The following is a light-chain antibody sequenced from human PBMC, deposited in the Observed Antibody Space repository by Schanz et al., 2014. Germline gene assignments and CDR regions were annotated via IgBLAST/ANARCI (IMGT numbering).Light chain of an antibody. J-gene: IGLJ3*02. CDR1: SSNIGAGYD. CDR2: DNN. V-gene: IGLV1-40*01. CDR3: QCYDSSLSGWRV. Sequence: QSVLTQPPSVSGAPGQRVTISCSGSSSNIGAGYDVHWYQQLPGTAPKLLIYDNNSRPSGVPDRFSGSKSGTSASLAITGLQAEDEGDYYCQCYDSSLSGWRVFGGGTKLTVL.